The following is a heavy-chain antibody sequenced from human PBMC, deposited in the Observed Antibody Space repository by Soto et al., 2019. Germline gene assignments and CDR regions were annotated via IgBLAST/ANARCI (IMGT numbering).Heavy chain of an antibody. V-gene: IGHV3-30*18. J-gene: IGHJ6*02. CDR2: ISSEGNNK. D-gene: IGHD2-2*01. CDR1: GFTFSTYD. Sequence: QVQLVESGGGVVQPGRSLRLSCAASGFTFSTYDMHWVRQAPGKGLEWVALISSEGNNKYYANSVKGRFTISRHNSKNTLDLQMNSLRVEDTAVYYCAKDGCSPTSWSTLYYYYDMDVWGQGTTVTFSS. CDR3: AKDGCSPTSWSTLYYYYDMDV.